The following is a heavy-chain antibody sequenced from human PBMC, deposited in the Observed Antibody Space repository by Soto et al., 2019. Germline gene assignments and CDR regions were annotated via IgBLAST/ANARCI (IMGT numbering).Heavy chain of an antibody. Sequence: GASVKVCCKASGYSFTKFDINWVRQAPGQGLEWMGWLNPKSGNTGYAQNLQGRVTMTRDTSISTAYMELRSLRSEDTALYYCARVTAGSSDFDYWGQGTLVTVSS. V-gene: IGHV1-8*01. CDR1: GYSFTKFD. D-gene: IGHD6-6*01. J-gene: IGHJ4*02. CDR2: LNPKSGNT. CDR3: ARVTAGSSDFDY.